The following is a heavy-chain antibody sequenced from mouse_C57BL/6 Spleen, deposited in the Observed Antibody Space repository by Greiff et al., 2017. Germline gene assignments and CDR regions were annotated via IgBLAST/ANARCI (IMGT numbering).Heavy chain of an antibody. Sequence: VQLKQSGPELVKPGASVKIPCKASGYTFTDYNMDWVKQSHGKSLEWIGDINPNNGGTIYNQKFKGKATLTVDKSSSTAYMELRSLTSEDTAVYYCARSQLGGYYFDYWGQGTTLTVSS. CDR2: INPNNGGT. CDR3: ARSQLGGYYFDY. CDR1: GYTFTDYN. J-gene: IGHJ2*01. V-gene: IGHV1-18*01. D-gene: IGHD4-1*02.